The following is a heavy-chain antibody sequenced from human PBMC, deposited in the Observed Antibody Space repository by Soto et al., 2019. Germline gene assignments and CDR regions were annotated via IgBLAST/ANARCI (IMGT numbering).Heavy chain of an antibody. V-gene: IGHV1-46*01. J-gene: IGHJ6*02. CDR3: ARSGSSFRRRATPCYYGMDV. Sequence: QVQLVQSGAEVKKPGASVKVSCKASGYTFTSYYMHWVRQAPGQGLEWMGIINPSGGSTSYAQKFQGRVTMTRDTSTSTVYMELSSLRSEDTAVYYCARSGSSFRRRATPCYYGMDVRGQGTTVTVSS. D-gene: IGHD1-26*01. CDR2: INPSGGST. CDR1: GYTFTSYY.